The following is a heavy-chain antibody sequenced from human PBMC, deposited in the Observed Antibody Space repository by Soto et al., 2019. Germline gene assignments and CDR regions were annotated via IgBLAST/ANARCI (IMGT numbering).Heavy chain of an antibody. CDR1: GGTFSSYA. D-gene: IGHD6-13*01. V-gene: IGHV1-69*13. Sequence: GASVKVSCKASGGTFSSYAISWVRQAPGQGLEWMGGIIPIFGTANYAQKFQGRVTITADESTSTAYMELSSLRSEDTAVYYCARGRRIAAAGPLNWFDPWGQGTLVTVSS. J-gene: IGHJ5*02. CDR3: ARGRRIAAAGPLNWFDP. CDR2: IIPIFGTA.